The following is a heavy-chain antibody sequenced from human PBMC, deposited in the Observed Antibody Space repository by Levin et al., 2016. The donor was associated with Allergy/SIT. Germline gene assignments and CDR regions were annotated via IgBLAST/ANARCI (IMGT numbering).Heavy chain of an antibody. CDR3: ARDWVNYYGSGTPSDWFDP. J-gene: IGHJ5*02. CDR2: IWYDGSNK. V-gene: IGHV3-33*01. D-gene: IGHD3-10*01. Sequence: WIRQPPGKGLEWVAVIWYDGSNKYYADSVKGRFTISRDNSKNTLYLQMNSLRAEDTAVYYCARDWVNYYGSGTPSDWFDPWGQGTLVTVSS.